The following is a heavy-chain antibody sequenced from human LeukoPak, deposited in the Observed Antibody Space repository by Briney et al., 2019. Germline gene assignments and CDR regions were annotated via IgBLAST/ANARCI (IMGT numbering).Heavy chain of an antibody. J-gene: IGHJ3*02. CDR3: ARDVFMAVAGSDAFHI. D-gene: IGHD6-19*01. CDR2: ISSSGSTI. Sequence: GGSLRLSCAAPGFTFSSYEMNWVRQAPGKGLEWVSYISSSGSTIYYADSVKGRFTISRDNAKNSLYLQMNSLRAEDTAVYYCARDVFMAVAGSDAFHIWGQGTMVTVSS. CDR1: GFTFSSYE. V-gene: IGHV3-48*03.